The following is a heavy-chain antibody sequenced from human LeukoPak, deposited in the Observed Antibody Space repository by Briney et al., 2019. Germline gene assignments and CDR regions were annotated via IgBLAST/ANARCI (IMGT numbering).Heavy chain of an antibody. CDR1: GGSISPYF. D-gene: IGHD3-10*01. Sequence: SETLSLTCTVSGGSISPYFWSWIRQPPGKGLEWIGYISYTGSTNYNPSLKSRVTISVDTSKNQFSLQLTSVTAADTAVHYCARDDYRGVTNFDPWGQGTLVTVSS. J-gene: IGHJ5*02. CDR2: ISYTGST. V-gene: IGHV4-59*01. CDR3: ARDDYRGVTNFDP.